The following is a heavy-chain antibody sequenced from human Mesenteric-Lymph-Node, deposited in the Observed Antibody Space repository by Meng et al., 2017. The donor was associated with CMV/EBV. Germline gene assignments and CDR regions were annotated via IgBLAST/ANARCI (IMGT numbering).Heavy chain of an antibody. CDR2: INPDGGGT. J-gene: IGHJ3*01. V-gene: IGHV1-2*02. CDR1: GYAFTDYY. D-gene: IGHD3-10*01. Sequence: ASVKVSCKASGYAFTDYYIHWMRQAPGQGPEWMGWINPDGGGTNYAQKFQGRVTMTRDTSITTAYMQLSRLKSDDTAVYYCASDITPTDAFDLWGQGTMVTVSS. CDR3: ASDITPTDAFDL.